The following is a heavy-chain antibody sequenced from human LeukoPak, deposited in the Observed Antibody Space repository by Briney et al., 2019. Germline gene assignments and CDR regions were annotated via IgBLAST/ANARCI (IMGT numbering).Heavy chain of an antibody. V-gene: IGHV3-23*01. CDR1: GFTFSSYA. J-gene: IGHJ6*02. D-gene: IGHD3-10*01. Sequence: PGGSLRLSCAASGFTFSSYAVSWVRQAPGKGLQWVSVISGSGASTYNADSVQGRFTISRDNSKDTLYLQMNSLRAEDTAVYYCAKTLGYYGSGSYSSHYGMDVWGQGTTVTVSS. CDR3: AKTLGYYGSGSYSSHYGMDV. CDR2: ISGSGAST.